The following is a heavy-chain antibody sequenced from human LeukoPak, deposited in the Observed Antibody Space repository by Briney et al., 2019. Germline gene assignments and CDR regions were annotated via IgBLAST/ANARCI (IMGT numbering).Heavy chain of an antibody. CDR2: ISFSGSA. J-gene: IGHJ5*02. D-gene: IGHD6-13*01. CDR1: GDSISTSYYY. CDR3: ARGGSSRWYNWFDP. Sequence: SETLSLTCAVSGDSISTSYYYWGWIRQPPGKGLEWIGSISFSGSAYYNPSLQSRVTISVDTSKNQFSLKLSSVTAADTAVYYCARGGSSRWYNWFDPWGQGTLVTVSS. V-gene: IGHV4-39*07.